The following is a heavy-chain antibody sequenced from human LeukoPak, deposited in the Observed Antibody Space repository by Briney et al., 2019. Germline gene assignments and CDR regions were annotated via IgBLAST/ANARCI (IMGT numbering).Heavy chain of an antibody. CDR1: GFTFSSYA. Sequence: GSLRLSCAASGFTFSSYAMSWVRQAPGKGLEWVSAISGSGGSTYYADSVKGRFTISRDNSKNTLYLQMNSLRAEDTAVYYCAKDPNYYDSSGYEWYFDLWGRGTLVTVSS. V-gene: IGHV3-23*01. J-gene: IGHJ2*01. CDR2: ISGSGGST. D-gene: IGHD3-22*01. CDR3: AKDPNYYDSSGYEWYFDL.